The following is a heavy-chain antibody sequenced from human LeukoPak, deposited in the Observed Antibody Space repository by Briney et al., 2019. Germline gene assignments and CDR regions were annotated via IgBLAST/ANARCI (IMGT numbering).Heavy chain of an antibody. CDR2: ISSSGSTI. CDR1: GFTFSSYE. Sequence: GGSLRLSCVASGFTFSSYEMNWVRQAPGKGLEWVSYISSSGSTIYYAGSVKGRFTISRDNAKNSLYLQMNSLRAEDTAVYYCANQARGFDYWGQGTLVTVSS. J-gene: IGHJ4*02. V-gene: IGHV3-48*03. CDR3: ANQARGFDY. D-gene: IGHD3-10*01.